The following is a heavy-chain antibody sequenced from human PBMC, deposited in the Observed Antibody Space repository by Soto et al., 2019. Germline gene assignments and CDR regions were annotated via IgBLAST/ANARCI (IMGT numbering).Heavy chain of an antibody. Sequence: GGSLRLSCAASGFTFSSYCMHWVRQAPGKGLEWVAVISYDGSNKYYADSVKGRFTISRDNSKNTLYLQMNSLRAEDTAVYYCANTDYKASGMDVWGQGTTVTVSS. CDR1: GFTFSSYC. CDR2: ISYDGSNK. CDR3: ANTDYKASGMDV. D-gene: IGHD4-4*01. J-gene: IGHJ6*02. V-gene: IGHV3-30*18.